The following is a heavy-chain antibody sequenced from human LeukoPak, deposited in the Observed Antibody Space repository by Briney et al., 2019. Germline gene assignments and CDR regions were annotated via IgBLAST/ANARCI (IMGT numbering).Heavy chain of an antibody. CDR2: ISSSGSTI. V-gene: IGHV3-11*04. D-gene: IGHD3-22*01. CDR3: AKDSKMMVVFITGKGTEFDY. J-gene: IGHJ4*02. Sequence: PGGSLRLSCAASGFTVSSNYMSWVRQAPGKGLEWVSYISSSGSTIYYADSVKGRFTISRDNSKNTLYLQMNSLRAEDTAVYYCAKDSKMMVVFITGKGTEFDYWGQGALVTVSS. CDR1: GFTVSSNY.